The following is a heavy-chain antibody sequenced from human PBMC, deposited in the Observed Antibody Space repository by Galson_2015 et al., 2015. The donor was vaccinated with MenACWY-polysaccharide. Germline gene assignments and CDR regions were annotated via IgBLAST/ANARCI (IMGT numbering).Heavy chain of an antibody. D-gene: IGHD1-1*01. V-gene: IGHV6-1*01. Sequence: CAISGDSVSSLSAAWHWIRQSPSRGREWLGRIYYTSEWYNDYAVPKNSRIIINPATSRNQFYLQLNSETPEDTALYYCASASAPGRWYFDFWGRGTLVTVSS. CDR3: ASASAPGRWYFDF. CDR1: GDSVSSLSAA. J-gene: IGHJ2*01. CDR2: IYYTSEWYN.